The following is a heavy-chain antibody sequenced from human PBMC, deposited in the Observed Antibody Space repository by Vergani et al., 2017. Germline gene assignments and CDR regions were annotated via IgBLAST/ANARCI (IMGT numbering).Heavy chain of an antibody. CDR2: SRNKARSYTT. CDR1: GFTLSDHV. D-gene: IGHD2-2*01. CDR3: SRKPSDHVVLPAAHLDH. J-gene: IGHJ4*02. V-gene: IGHV3-72*01. Sequence: EVQLVESGGGLVQPGGSLRLSCAASGFTLSDHVMDWVRQGPGKGLEWVGRSRNKARSYTTEYSASVKGRFTISRDDSRNSLYLQMNSLKTEDTAVYYCSRKPSDHVVLPAAHLDHWGQGALVTVSS.